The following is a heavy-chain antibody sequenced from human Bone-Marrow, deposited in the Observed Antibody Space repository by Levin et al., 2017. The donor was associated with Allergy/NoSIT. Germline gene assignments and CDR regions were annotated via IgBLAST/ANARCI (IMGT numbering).Heavy chain of an antibody. D-gene: IGHD2-15*01. J-gene: IGHJ4*02. V-gene: IGHV3-23*01. CDR2: ISDGGEYT. CDR3: AKGHQYCTGGSCRFDF. Sequence: GGSLRLSCAASSFTFYTYAMGWVRLVPGKGLEWVSTISDGGEYTYYADSVKGRFTVSRDNSRNTLYLQMNSLRAEDTATYYCAKGHQYCTGGSCRFDFWGRGTLVTVSS. CDR1: SFTFYTYA.